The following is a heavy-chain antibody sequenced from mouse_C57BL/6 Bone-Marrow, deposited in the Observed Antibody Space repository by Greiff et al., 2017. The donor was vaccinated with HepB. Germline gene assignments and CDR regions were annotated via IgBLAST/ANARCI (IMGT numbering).Heavy chain of an antibody. CDR2: IYPSDSET. D-gene: IGHD2-2*01. J-gene: IGHJ3*01. V-gene: IGHV1-61*01. CDR1: GYTFTSYW. CDR3: AREGLWLRRFGFAY. Sequence: VQLQQSGAELVRPGSSVKLSCKASGYTFTSYWMDWVKQRPGQGLEWIGNIYPSDSETHYNQKFKDKATLTVDKSSSTAYMQLSSLTSEDSAIYYCAREGLWLRRFGFAYWGQGTLVTVSA.